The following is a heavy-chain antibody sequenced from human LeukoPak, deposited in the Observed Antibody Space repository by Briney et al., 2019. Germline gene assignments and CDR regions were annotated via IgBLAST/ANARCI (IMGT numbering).Heavy chain of an antibody. CDR2: ISVYNGKT. CDR3: ARGSGSPYYYYMDV. V-gene: IGHV1-18*01. CDR1: GYMFTSYA. Sequence: PWASVKVSCQASGYMFTSYAIHWVREAPGQGLEWLGWISVYNGKTDYAEGLQGRVTMTTDRSTHTAFMELRSLRSDDTAIYFCARGSGSPYYYYMDVWGKGTAVTVSS. J-gene: IGHJ6*03. D-gene: IGHD3-10*01.